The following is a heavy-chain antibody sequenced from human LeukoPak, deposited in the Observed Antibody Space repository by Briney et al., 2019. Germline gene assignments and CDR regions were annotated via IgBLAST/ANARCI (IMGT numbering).Heavy chain of an antibody. J-gene: IGHJ4*02. D-gene: IGHD3-16*02. CDR2: IYYSGST. CDR3: ARFIGENMITFGGVIVTD. CDR1: GGSISSSSYY. Sequence: SETLSLTCTVSGGSISSSSYYWGWIRQPPGKGLEWIGSIYYSGSTYYNPSLKSRVTISVDTSKNQFSLKLSSVTAADTAVYYCARFIGENMITFGGVIVTDWGQGTLVTVSS. V-gene: IGHV4-39*07.